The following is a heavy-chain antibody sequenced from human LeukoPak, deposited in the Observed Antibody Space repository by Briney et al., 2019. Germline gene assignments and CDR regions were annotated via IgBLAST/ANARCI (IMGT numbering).Heavy chain of an antibody. CDR2: ISGSGGST. V-gene: IGHV3-23*01. CDR1: GFTFSSYA. CDR3: AKAFAFVGANFFDY. Sequence: GGSLRRSCAASGFTFSSYAMSWVRQAPGKGLEWVSAISGSGGSTYYADSVKGRFTISRDNSKNTLYLQMNSLRAEDTAVYYCAKAFAFVGANFFDYWGQGTLVTVSS. J-gene: IGHJ4*02. D-gene: IGHD1-26*01.